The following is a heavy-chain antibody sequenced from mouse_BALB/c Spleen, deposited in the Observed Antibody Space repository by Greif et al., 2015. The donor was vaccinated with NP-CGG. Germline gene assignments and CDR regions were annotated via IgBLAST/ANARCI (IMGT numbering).Heavy chain of an antibody. CDR3: AMDSSGTAWFAY. CDR1: GFNIKDTY. Sequence: EVQLQQSGAELVKPGASVKLSCTASGFNIKDTYMHWVKQRPEQGLEWIGRIDPANGNTKYDPKFQGKATITADTSSNTAYLQLSSLTSEDTAVYYCAMDSSGTAWFAYWGQGTLVTVSA. CDR2: IDPANGNT. D-gene: IGHD3-2*01. J-gene: IGHJ3*01. V-gene: IGHV14-3*02.